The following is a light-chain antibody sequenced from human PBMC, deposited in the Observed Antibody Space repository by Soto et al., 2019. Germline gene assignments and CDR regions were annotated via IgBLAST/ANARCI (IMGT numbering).Light chain of an antibody. J-gene: IGLJ1*01. V-gene: IGLV2-14*03. CDR2: DVS. Sequence: QSVLTQPASVSGSPGQSITISCSGTSSDVGRYNAVSWYQQHPGKVPQLMIYDVSIRPSGISDRFSASKSGNMASLTISGLQAEDEADYYCSSYTVSGSYVFGPGTKVTVL. CDR1: SSDVGRYNA. CDR3: SSYTVSGSYV.